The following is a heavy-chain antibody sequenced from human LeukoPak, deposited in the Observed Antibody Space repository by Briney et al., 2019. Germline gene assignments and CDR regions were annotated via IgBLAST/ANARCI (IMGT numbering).Heavy chain of an antibody. CDR1: GYTFTGYY. J-gene: IGHJ4*02. CDR2: INPNSGGT. D-gene: IGHD2-2*01. V-gene: IGHV1-2*02. CDR3: GREISGYCSSTSCYHPDY. Sequence: ASVKVSCKASGYTFTGYYMHWVRQAPGQGLEWMGWINPNSGGTNYAQKFQGRVTMTRDTSNSTAYMELSRLRSDDTAVYYCGREISGYCSSTSCYHPDYWGQGTLVSVSS.